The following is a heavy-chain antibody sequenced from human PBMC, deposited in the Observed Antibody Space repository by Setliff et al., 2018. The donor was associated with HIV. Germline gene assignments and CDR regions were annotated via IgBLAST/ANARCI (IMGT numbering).Heavy chain of an antibody. CDR3: ARGDGYRANDAYYDTGMDV. CDR1: GGSMNSHY. J-gene: IGHJ6*02. Sequence: KTSETLSLTCSVFGGSMNSHYWSWIRQPAGKGLEWIGHIHTSGSTKYNPSLKSRVTISADTSKNQFSLNLSSVTAAETAVYYCARGDGYRANDAYYDTGMDVWGQGITVTVSS. D-gene: IGHD5-12*01. CDR2: IHTSGST. V-gene: IGHV4-4*07.